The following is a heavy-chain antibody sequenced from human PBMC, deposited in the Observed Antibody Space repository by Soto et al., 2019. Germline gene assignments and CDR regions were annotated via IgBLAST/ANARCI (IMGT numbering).Heavy chain of an antibody. D-gene: IGHD3-22*01. CDR3: VKQANPFINTLVVLIFDY. CDR1: GFTFSSYA. CDR2: ISSNGGST. J-gene: IGHJ4*02. Sequence: GGSLRLSCSASGFTFSSYAMHWVRQAPGKGLEYVSAISSNGGSTYYADSVKGRFTISRDNSKNTLYLRMNSLRSDDTAVYYCVKQANPFINTLVVLIFDYWGQGTQVTVSS. V-gene: IGHV3-64D*08.